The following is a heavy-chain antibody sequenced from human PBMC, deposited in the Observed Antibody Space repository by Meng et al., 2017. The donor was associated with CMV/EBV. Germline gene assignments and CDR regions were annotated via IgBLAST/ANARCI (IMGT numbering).Heavy chain of an antibody. CDR2: ISSSSSYI. J-gene: IGHJ6*02. CDR1: GFTFSSYS. D-gene: IGHD3-16*01. CDR3: VSFHRGEIYYGMDV. Sequence: GESLQISCAASGFTFSSYSMNWVRQAPGKGLEWVSSISSSSSYIYYADSVKGRFTISRDNAKNSLYLQMNSLRAEDTAVDYCVSFHRGEIYYGMDVWGQGTTVTVSS. V-gene: IGHV3-21*01.